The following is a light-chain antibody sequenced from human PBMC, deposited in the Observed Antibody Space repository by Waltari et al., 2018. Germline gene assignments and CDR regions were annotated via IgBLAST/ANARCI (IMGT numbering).Light chain of an antibody. Sequence: QSVLTQPPSASGTPGQRVTISCSGSRSNIGSNPVYWFHQLPGTAPKLLIYRNNGRPSWVPDRFSGSKSGTSASLAISGLRSDDEADYYCAAWDVSLSGPVFGGGTNLTVL. J-gene: IGLJ2*01. CDR1: RSNIGSNP. V-gene: IGLV1-47*01. CDR3: AAWDVSLSGPV. CDR2: RNN.